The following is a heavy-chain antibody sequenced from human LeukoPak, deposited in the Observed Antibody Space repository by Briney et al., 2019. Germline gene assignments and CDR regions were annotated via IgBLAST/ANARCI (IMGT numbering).Heavy chain of an antibody. CDR2: ISSSSSYI. Sequence: GGSLRLSCAASGFTFSSYEMNWVRQAPGKGLEWVSFISSSSSYIYYADSVKGRFTISRDNAKNSLYLQMNSLRAEDTAVYYCARTTVTINFDYWGQGTLVTVSS. CDR1: GFTFSSYE. J-gene: IGHJ4*02. D-gene: IGHD4-17*01. V-gene: IGHV3-21*01. CDR3: ARTTVTINFDY.